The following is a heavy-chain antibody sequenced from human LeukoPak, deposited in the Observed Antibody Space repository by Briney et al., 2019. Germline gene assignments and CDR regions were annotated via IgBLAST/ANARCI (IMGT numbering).Heavy chain of an antibody. Sequence: GGSLRLSCAASGFTVSSNYMSWVRQAPGKGLEWVSVIYSGGSTYYADSVKGRFTISRDNSKNTLYLQMNSLRAEDTAVYYCARAGDLKYDSSGHFDYWGQGTLVTVSS. V-gene: IGHV3-66*01. J-gene: IGHJ4*02. D-gene: IGHD3-22*01. CDR1: GFTVSSNY. CDR3: ARAGDLKYDSSGHFDY. CDR2: IYSGGST.